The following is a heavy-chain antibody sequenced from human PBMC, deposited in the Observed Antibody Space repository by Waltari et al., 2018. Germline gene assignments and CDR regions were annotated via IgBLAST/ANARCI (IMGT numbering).Heavy chain of an antibody. D-gene: IGHD1-26*01. V-gene: IGHV1-18*01. J-gene: IGHJ3*02. CDR2: ISAYNGNT. Sequence: QVPLVQSGAEVKKPGASVKVSCKASGYNFPSYDTSWVRQAPGQGLEWMGWISAYNGNTNYAQKLQGRVTMTTDTSTSTAYMELRSLRSDDTAVYYCARGRGGSYYRLDAFDIWGQGTMVTVSS. CDR1: GYNFPSYD. CDR3: ARGRGGSYYRLDAFDI.